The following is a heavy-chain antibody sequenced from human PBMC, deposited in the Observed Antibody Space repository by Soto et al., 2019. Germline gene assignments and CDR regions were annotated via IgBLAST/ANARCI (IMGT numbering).Heavy chain of an antibody. V-gene: IGHV1-69*06. CDR3: AGSVAARPNFWSYYAMDV. J-gene: IGHJ6*02. CDR1: GGTFSSYA. CDR2: IIPIFGTP. Sequence: QVQLVQSGAEVKKPGSSVKVSCKASGGTFSSYAISWVRQAPGQGLEWMGGIIPIFGTPRYAENFQGRVTITADKSTSTASMELSSLTSEDTAIYCCAGSVAARPNFWSYYAMDVWGQGTTVAVSS. D-gene: IGHD6-6*01.